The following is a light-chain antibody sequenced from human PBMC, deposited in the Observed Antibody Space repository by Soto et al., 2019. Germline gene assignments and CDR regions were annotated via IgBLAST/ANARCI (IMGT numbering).Light chain of an antibody. Sequence: DIQLTQSPSFLSASVGDRVTITCRASQGINIFLAWFQQKPGKAPNLLISAASTLQSGVPSRFSGSGSETEFTLTITSLQPEDSAPYYCQQRNSYPRTFGQGTKVEI. V-gene: IGKV1-9*01. CDR1: QGINIF. CDR3: QQRNSYPRT. CDR2: AAS. J-gene: IGKJ2*01.